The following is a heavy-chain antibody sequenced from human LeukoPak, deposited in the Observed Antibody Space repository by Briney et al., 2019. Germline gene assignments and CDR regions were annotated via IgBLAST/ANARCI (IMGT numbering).Heavy chain of an antibody. Sequence: ASVKVSCKASGYTFTTYYMHWARQAPGHGLEWMGIINPSGGNTNYAQKFQGRVTMTRDTSTSTVYMELSSLRSEDTAVYYCTRLGAAAGTQWAFDIWGQGTMVTVSS. CDR2: INPSGGNT. CDR3: TRLGAAAGTQWAFDI. V-gene: IGHV1-46*03. D-gene: IGHD6-13*01. CDR1: GYTFTTYY. J-gene: IGHJ3*02.